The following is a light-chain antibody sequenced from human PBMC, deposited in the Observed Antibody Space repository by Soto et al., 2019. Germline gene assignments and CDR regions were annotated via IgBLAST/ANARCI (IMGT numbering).Light chain of an antibody. J-gene: IGKJ4*01. V-gene: IGKV3-11*01. CDR2: DAS. Sequence: EIVLTQSPATLSLSPGERATLSCRASQSVSSYLAWYQQKPGQAPRLLIYDASNGATGIPARFSGSGSGTDFTLTISSLEPEDSAVYYCHQRSNWPLTFGGGTKVEIK. CDR3: HQRSNWPLT. CDR1: QSVSSY.